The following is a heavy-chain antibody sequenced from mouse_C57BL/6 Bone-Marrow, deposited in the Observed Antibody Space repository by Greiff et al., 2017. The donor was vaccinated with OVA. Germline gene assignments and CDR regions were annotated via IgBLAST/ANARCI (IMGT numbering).Heavy chain of an antibody. J-gene: IGHJ4*01. V-gene: IGHV5-6*01. Sequence: EVKLMESGGDLVKPGGSLKLSCAASGFTFSSYGMSWVRQTPDKRLEWVATISSGGSYTYYPDSVKGRFTISRDNATNTLYLQMGSLKSEDTAMYYCAREGPYYYGSSSLAMDYWGQGTSVTVSS. CDR1: GFTFSSYG. D-gene: IGHD1-1*01. CDR3: AREGPYYYGSSSLAMDY. CDR2: ISSGGSYT.